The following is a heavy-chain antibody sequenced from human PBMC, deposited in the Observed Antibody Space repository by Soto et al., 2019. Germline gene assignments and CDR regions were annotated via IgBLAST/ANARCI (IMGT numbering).Heavy chain of an antibody. CDR1: GASVSSGSYQ. CDR2: ISFTGST. V-gene: IGHV4-61*01. Sequence: PSETLSLTCAVSGASVSSGSYQWSWIRQSPGKGLEWIGFISFTGSTNSNPSLKSRVTFSVDASKNHFPLKLTSVTAADTALYFCARLQFYDFWSGSDPLDVWGQGTTVTVSS. J-gene: IGHJ6*02. D-gene: IGHD3-3*01. CDR3: ARLQFYDFWSGSDPLDV.